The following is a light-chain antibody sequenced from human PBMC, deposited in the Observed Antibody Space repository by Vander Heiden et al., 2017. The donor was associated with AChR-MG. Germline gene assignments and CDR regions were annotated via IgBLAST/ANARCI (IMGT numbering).Light chain of an antibody. CDR3: QQSYSIPWT. CDR2: AAS. CDR1: QSIISF. J-gene: IGKJ1*01. Sequence: SQMTTSPSSLSASVGDRVTITCRASQSIISFLNWYQQKPGKAPKLLISAASSLQSGVPSRFSGSGSGTDFTLTISSLQPEDFATYFCQQSYSIPWTFGQGTKVEIK. V-gene: IGKV1-39*01.